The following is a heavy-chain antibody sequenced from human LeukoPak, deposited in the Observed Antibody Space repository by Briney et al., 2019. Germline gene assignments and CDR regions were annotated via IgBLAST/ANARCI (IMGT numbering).Heavy chain of an antibody. CDR1: GFTFSSYG. CDR3: AKDGSSYGGTFDY. J-gene: IGHJ4*02. D-gene: IGHD4-23*01. CDR2: IRYDGSNK. Sequence: QSGGSLRLSCAASGFTFSSYGMHWVRQAPGKGLEWVAFIRYDGSNKYYADSVKGRFTISRDNSKNTLYLQMNSLRAEDTAVYYCAKDGSSYGGTFDYWGQGTLVTVSS. V-gene: IGHV3-30*02.